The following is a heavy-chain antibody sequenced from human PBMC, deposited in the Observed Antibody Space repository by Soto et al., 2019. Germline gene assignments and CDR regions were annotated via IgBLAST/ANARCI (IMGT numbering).Heavy chain of an antibody. V-gene: IGHV4-34*01. CDR1: GGSFSGYY. J-gene: IGHJ4*02. CDR2: INHSGST. Sequence: SETLSLTCAVYGGSFSGYYWSWIRQPPGKGLEWIGEINHSGSTNYNPSLKSRVTISVDTSKNQFSLKLSSVTAADTAVYYCARNGGRFFDYWGPGTLVTVSS. CDR3: ARNGGRFFDY. D-gene: IGHD2-8*01.